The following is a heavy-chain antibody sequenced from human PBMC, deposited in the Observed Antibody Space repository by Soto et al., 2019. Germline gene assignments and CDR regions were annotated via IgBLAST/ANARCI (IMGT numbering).Heavy chain of an antibody. CDR2: ISSSSSYI. Sequence: EVQLVESGGGLVKPAGSLRLSCAASGFTFSNYSMNWVRQAPGKGLEWVSSISSSSSYIYYADSVKGRFTISRDNAKNSLYLQMNSLRAEDTAVYYCAREKRIVCGFDPWGQGTLFTVSS. CDR3: AREKRIVCGFDP. CDR1: GFTFSNYS. D-gene: IGHD2-8*01. V-gene: IGHV3-21*01. J-gene: IGHJ5*02.